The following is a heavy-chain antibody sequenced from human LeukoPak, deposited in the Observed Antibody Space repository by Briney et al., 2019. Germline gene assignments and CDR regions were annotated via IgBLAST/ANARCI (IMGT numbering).Heavy chain of an antibody. CDR3: ARDLSGWYPDY. J-gene: IGHJ4*02. D-gene: IGHD6-19*01. V-gene: IGHV4-59*01. CDR1: GGSISSYY. CDR2: IYYSGST. Sequence: SETLSLTCTVSGGSISSYYWSWIRQPPGKGLEWIGYIYYSGSTNYNPSLKSRVTISVDTSKNQFSLKLSSVTAADTAVYYCARDLSGWYPDYWGQGTLVTVSS.